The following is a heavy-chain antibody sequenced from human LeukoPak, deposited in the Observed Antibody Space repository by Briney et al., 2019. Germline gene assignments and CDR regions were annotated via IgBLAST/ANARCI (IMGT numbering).Heavy chain of an antibody. J-gene: IGHJ3*02. CDR1: GYTFTSYD. V-gene: IGHV1-8*01. CDR2: MNPNSGNT. Sequence: ASVKVSCKASGYTFTSYDINWVRQATGQGLEWMGWMNPNSGNTGYAQKFQGRVTMTRNTSISTAYMELSSLRSEDTAVYYCARGRVPAANYAFDIWGQGTMVTVSS. CDR3: ARGRVPAANYAFDI. D-gene: IGHD2-2*01.